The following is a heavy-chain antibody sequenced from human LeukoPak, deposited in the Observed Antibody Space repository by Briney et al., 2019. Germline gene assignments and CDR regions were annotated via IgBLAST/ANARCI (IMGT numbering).Heavy chain of an antibody. V-gene: IGHV3-23*01. CDR2: ISGSGGST. CDR1: GFTFSSYA. J-gene: IGHJ3*02. Sequence: GGSLRLSCAASGFTFSSYAMSWVRQAPGKGLEWVSAISGSGGSTYYADSVKGRFTISRDNSKNTLYLQMNSLKTEDTAVYYCTTPGITIFGVVTYDAFDIWGQGTMVTVSS. CDR3: TTPGITIFGVVTYDAFDI. D-gene: IGHD3-3*01.